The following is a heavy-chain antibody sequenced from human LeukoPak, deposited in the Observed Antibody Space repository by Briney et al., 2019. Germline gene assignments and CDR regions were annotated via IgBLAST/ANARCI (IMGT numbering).Heavy chain of an antibody. CDR2: ILGSGGTT. CDR1: GFTFSRHA. CDR3: AKRTYGSGSYYFDY. D-gene: IGHD3-10*01. V-gene: IGHV3-23*01. J-gene: IGHJ4*02. Sequence: PGGSLRLSCVASGFTFSRHAMTWVRQAPGEGLEWVSAILGSGGTTYYADSVKGRFSISRDNSKNTLYLQMNSLRAEDTAVYYCAKRTYGSGSYYFDYWGQGTLVTVSS.